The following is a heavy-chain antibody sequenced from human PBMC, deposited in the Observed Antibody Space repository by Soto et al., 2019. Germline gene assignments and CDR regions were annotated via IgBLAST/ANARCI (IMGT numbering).Heavy chain of an antibody. D-gene: IGHD2-15*01. V-gene: IGHV4-31*03. CDR1: GGSISSGGYY. CDR3: ARMGDCSGGSCDGAFDY. Sequence: QVQLQESGPGLVKPSQTLSLTCTVSGGSISSGGYYWSWIRQHPGKGLEWIGYIYYSGSTYYHPSLKSRVTISVDTSKNQFSLKVSSVTAADTAVYYCARMGDCSGGSCDGAFDYWGQGTLVTVSS. CDR2: IYYSGST. J-gene: IGHJ4*02.